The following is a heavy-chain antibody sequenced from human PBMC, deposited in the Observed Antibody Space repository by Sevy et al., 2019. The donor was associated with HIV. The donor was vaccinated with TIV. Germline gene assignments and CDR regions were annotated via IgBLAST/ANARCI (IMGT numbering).Heavy chain of an antibody. Sequence: QLVGSLRLSCAASGFSFGTHAMSWVRQAPGKGLEWVSGMSGRGGSTGYADSVKGRFTISRDNSKNTLFLQMNALRADDTAVYYCAKDVPDQSWYDGVWSATPCFDYWGRGILVTVSS. CDR2: MSGRGGST. J-gene: IGHJ4*02. V-gene: IGHV3-23*01. CDR1: GFSFGTHA. CDR3: AKDVPDQSWYDGVWSATPCFDY. D-gene: IGHD3-3*01.